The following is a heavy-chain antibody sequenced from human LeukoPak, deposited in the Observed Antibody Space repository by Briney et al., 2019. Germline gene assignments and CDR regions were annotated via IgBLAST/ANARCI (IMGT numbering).Heavy chain of an antibody. CDR2: IYPGDSDT. Sequence: GESLKISCMGSGYSFTNYWIGWVRQMTGKGLEWRGIIYPGDSDTRYSPSFQGQVTISADKSISTAYLQWSSLKASDTAMYYCASSKRWEGDYGMDVWGQGTTVTVSS. CDR1: GYSFTNYW. J-gene: IGHJ6*02. CDR3: ASSKRWEGDYGMDV. V-gene: IGHV5-51*01. D-gene: IGHD1-26*01.